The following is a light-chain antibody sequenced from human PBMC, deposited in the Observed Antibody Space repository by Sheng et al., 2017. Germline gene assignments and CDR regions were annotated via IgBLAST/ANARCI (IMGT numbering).Light chain of an antibody. CDR1: SSDVGGFNY. CDR3: SSHAVGNNLL. J-gene: IGLJ2*01. V-gene: IGLV2-8*01. CDR2: EVT. Sequence: ALTQPPSASGSPGQSVTISCTGTSSDVGGFNYVSWYQQHTGKAPRLIIYEVTKRPSGVPYRFSASKSGNTASLTVSGLRAEDEADYFCSSHAVGNNLLFGGGTKLTVL.